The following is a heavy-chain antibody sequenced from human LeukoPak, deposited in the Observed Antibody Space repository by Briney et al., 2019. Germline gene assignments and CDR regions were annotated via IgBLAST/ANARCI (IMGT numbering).Heavy chain of an antibody. CDR1: GGSISSYY. CDR2: IYYSGST. D-gene: IGHD3-9*01. CDR3: ARVYYDILTGYYPNAFDI. Sequence: SETLSLTCTVSGGSISSYYWSWIRQPPGKGLEWIGYIYYSGSTNYNPSLKSRVTISVDTSKNQFSLKLSSVTAADTAVYYCARVYYDILTGYYPNAFDIWGRGTMVTVTS. J-gene: IGHJ3*02. V-gene: IGHV4-59*01.